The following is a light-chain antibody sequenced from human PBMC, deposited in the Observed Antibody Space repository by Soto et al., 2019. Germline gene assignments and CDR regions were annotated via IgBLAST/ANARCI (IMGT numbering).Light chain of an antibody. CDR3: AAWDDSLNGVV. J-gene: IGLJ2*01. V-gene: IGLV1-44*01. CDR2: SNN. CDR1: SSNIGSTF. Sequence: QSVVTQPPSASGTPGQRVTISCSGRSSNIGSTFVNWYQQLPGTAPKLLIYSNNQRPSGVPDRFSGSKSGTSASLAISGLQSDDEADYYCAAWDDSLNGVVFGGGTKLTVL.